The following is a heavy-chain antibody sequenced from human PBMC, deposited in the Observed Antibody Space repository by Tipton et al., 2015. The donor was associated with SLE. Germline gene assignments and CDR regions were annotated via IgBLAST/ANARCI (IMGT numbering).Heavy chain of an antibody. CDR2: ISGSSSYI. CDR1: GFTFSSYS. Sequence: SLRLSCAASGFTFSSYSMNWVRQAPGKGLEWVSSISGSSSYIYYADSVKGRFTISRDNAKNSLYLQMNSLRAEDTALYYCAKDKGSSWYYFDYWGQGTLVTVSS. D-gene: IGHD6-13*01. CDR3: AKDKGSSWYYFDY. J-gene: IGHJ4*02. V-gene: IGHV3-21*04.